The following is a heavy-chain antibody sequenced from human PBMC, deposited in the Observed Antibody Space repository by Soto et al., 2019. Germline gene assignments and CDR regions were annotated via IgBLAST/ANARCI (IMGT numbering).Heavy chain of an antibody. Sequence: QVQLVESGGGVVQPGTSLRLSCAASGFSFRTYGMHWVRQAPGKGLEWVALISYDGSSKYYADSVKGRLTISRHNSKNTLYLQLNSLRAEDTAVYYCAGGCNYFDYWGQGTLVTVSS. CDR3: AGGCNYFDY. D-gene: IGHD6-25*01. V-gene: IGHV3-30*03. CDR2: ISYDGSSK. CDR1: GFSFRTYG. J-gene: IGHJ4*02.